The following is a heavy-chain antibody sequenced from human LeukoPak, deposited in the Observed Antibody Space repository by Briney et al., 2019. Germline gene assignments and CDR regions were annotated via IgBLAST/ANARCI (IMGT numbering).Heavy chain of an antibody. D-gene: IGHD3-10*01. V-gene: IGHV1-24*01. CDR1: GYTLTELP. Sequence: ASVKVSCKVSGYTLTELPMHWVRQAPGKGLEWMGGFDAEDGETIYAQKFEGRVTTTEDTSIDTAYIELSSLKSEDTAVYYCATDPRYYYGSGSYYSASWGQGTLVTVSS. J-gene: IGHJ4*02. CDR2: FDAEDGET. CDR3: ATDPRYYYGSGSYYSAS.